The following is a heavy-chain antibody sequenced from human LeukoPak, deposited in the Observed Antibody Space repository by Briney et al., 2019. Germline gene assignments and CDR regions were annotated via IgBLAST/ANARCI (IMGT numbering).Heavy chain of an antibody. D-gene: IGHD5-24*01. Sequence: SETLSLTCTVSGGSISSYYWSWIRQPPGKGLEWIGYIYYSGSTNYNPSLKGRVTISVDTSKNQFSLKLSSVTAADTAVYYCARAGRDGYSYFDYWGQGTLVTVSS. CDR3: ARAGRDGYSYFDY. CDR1: GGSISSYY. V-gene: IGHV4-59*01. J-gene: IGHJ4*02. CDR2: IYYSGST.